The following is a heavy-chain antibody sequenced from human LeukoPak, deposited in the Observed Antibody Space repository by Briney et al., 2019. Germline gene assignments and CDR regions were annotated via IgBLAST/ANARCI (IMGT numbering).Heavy chain of an antibody. CDR2: INSDGSST. CDR3: ARGGDRGQNAFDI. J-gene: IGHJ3*02. CDR1: GFTFSTYW. V-gene: IGHV3-74*01. Sequence: GGSLRLSCAASGFTFSTYWMHWVRQAPGKGLVWVSRINSDGSSTRYADSVKGRFTISRDNSKNTLYLQMNSLRAEDTAVYYCARGGDRGQNAFDIWGQGTMVTVSS. D-gene: IGHD3-10*01.